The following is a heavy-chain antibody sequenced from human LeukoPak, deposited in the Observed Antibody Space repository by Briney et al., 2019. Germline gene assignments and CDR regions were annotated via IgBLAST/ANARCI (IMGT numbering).Heavy chain of an antibody. D-gene: IGHD1-1*01. Sequence: PSETLSLTCTVSGGSMRSFYWNWVRQFPEKGLEWIGYINYSGRTNYNPSLKSRVTVSVDASKNQFSLRLTSVTAADTAVYYCATLALEPGGPEFQHWGQGSLVTVPS. CDR3: ATLALEPGGPEFQH. V-gene: IGHV4-59*08. CDR2: INYSGRT. CDR1: GGSMRSFY. J-gene: IGHJ1*01.